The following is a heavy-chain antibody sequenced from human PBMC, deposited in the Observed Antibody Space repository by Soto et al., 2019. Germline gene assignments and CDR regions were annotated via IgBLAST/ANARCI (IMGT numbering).Heavy chain of an antibody. D-gene: IGHD6-19*01. V-gene: IGHV6-1*01. CDR3: ARGLVPTRWYDY. J-gene: IGHJ4*02. CDR1: GDSVSSNSAA. Sequence: SQTLSLTCAISGDSVSSNSAAWNWIRQSPSRGLEWLGRTYYRSKWYNDYAVSVKSRITINPDTSKNQLSLQLNSVSPEDTVVYYCARGLVPTRWYDYWGQGTLVTVLS. CDR2: TYYRSKWYN.